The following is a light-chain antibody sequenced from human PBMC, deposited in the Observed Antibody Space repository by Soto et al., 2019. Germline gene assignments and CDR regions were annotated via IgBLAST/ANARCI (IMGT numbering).Light chain of an antibody. CDR2: AAS. Sequence: DIQMTQSPSSLSASVGDRVTLTCRASQTISNYLNWYQQKPGKAPKLLIYAASTLQSGVPSRFSGSGSGTDFTLTIGSLQPENLATYSCQQSYRVPLTFGGGTK. CDR3: QQSYRVPLT. J-gene: IGKJ4*01. CDR1: QTISNY. V-gene: IGKV1-39*01.